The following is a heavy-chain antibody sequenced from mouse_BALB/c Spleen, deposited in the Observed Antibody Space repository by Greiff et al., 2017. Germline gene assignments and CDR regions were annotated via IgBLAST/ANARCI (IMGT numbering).Heavy chain of an antibody. CDR2: IYPSDSYT. V-gene: IGHV1-69*02. D-gene: IGHD1-1*01. CDR1: GYTFTSYW. J-gene: IGHJ4*01. Sequence: QVQLQQSGAELVRPGASVKLSCKASGYTFTSYWINWVKQRPGQGLEWIGNIYPSDSYTNYNQKFKDKATLTVDKSSSTAYMQLSSPTSEDSAVYYCTRFTTVVENYAMDYWGQGTSVTVSS. CDR3: TRFTTVVENYAMDY.